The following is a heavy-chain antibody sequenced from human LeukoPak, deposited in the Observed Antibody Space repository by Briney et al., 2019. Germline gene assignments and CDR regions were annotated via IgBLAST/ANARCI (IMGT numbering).Heavy chain of an antibody. J-gene: IGHJ4*02. Sequence: GGSLRLSCEASGFTFSNYGMSGVRQAPGKGLEWVSAISGGGGGTYYADSVKGRFTISRDNSKNTLYLQMNSLRAEDAAVYFCAKRVAHSSVAYWHYWGQGILVTVSS. D-gene: IGHD6-19*01. CDR1: GFTFSNYG. CDR3: AKRVAHSSVAYWHY. CDR2: ISGGGGGT. V-gene: IGHV3-23*01.